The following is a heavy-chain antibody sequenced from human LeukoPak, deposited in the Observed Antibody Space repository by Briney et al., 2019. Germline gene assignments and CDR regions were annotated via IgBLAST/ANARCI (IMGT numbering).Heavy chain of an antibody. V-gene: IGHV1-46*01. D-gene: IGHD2-2*01. Sequence: ASVKVSCKASGYTFTSYYMHWVRQAPGQGLEWMGIIKPSGGSTSYAHKFQGRVTMTRDTSMSTVYMELSRLRSDDTAVYYCATGYCISTSCYRGVAPHYYGMDVWGQGTTVTVSS. J-gene: IGHJ6*02. CDR2: IKPSGGST. CDR1: GYTFTSYY. CDR3: ATGYCISTSCYRGVAPHYYGMDV.